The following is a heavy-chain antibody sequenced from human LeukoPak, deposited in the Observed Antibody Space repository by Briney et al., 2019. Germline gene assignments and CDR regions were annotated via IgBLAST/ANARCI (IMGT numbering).Heavy chain of an antibody. CDR2: IYHSGST. V-gene: IGHV4-4*07. D-gene: IGHD1-26*01. CDR3: ARSLSGSSGAISY. J-gene: IGHJ4*02. CDR1: GGSISSYY. Sequence: SETLSLTCTVSGGSISSYYWSWIRQPAGKGLEWIGSIYHSGSTYYNPSLKSRVTISVDTSKNQFSLKLSSVTAADTAVYYCARSLSGSSGAISYWGQGTLVTVSS.